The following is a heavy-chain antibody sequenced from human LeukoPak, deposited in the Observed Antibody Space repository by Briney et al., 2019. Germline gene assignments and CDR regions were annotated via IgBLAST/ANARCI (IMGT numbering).Heavy chain of an antibody. Sequence: SETLSLTCTASGGSISSSSYYWGWIRQPPGKGLEWIGSIYYSGSTYYNPSLKSRVTISVDTTKNQFSLKLSSVTAADTAVYYCARTNCGGDCYSFDYWGQGTLVTVSS. J-gene: IGHJ4*02. CDR3: ARTNCGGDCYSFDY. V-gene: IGHV4-39*01. CDR1: GGSISSSSYY. D-gene: IGHD2-21*01. CDR2: IYYSGST.